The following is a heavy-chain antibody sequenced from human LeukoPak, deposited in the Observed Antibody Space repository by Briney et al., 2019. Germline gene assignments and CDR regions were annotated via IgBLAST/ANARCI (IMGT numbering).Heavy chain of an antibody. V-gene: IGHV3-7*01. CDR3: ARWAGTTFRFRHYYYYHMDV. CDR2: INQDESEK. D-gene: IGHD1-7*01. CDR1: GFTFSSCW. Sequence: GGSLRLSCAASGFTFSSCWMSWVRQAPGKGLEWVANINQDESEKYYLDSVKGRFTISRDNAKNSLYLQMDSLRAEDTAVYYCARWAGTTFRFRHYYYYHMDVWGQGTTVTVSS. J-gene: IGHJ6*02.